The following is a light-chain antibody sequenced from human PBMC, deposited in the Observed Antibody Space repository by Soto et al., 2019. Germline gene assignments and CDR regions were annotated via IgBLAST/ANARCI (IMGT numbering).Light chain of an antibody. J-gene: IGLJ2*01. CDR1: SSDVGGYNY. CDR3: SSYTTIKTVV. V-gene: IGLV2-8*01. Sequence: SALTQPPSASGSPGQSVAISCTGTSSDVGGYNYVSWYQQHPGKAPKLMIYEVNKRPSGVPDRFSGSKSGNTASLTVSGLQAEDEADYYCSSYTTIKTVVFGGGTKVTVL. CDR2: EVN.